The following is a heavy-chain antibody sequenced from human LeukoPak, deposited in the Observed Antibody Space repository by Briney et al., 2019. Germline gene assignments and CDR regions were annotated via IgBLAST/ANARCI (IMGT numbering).Heavy chain of an antibody. CDR2: ISGSAFTT. CDR3: AKNIRTDAYYYYYMNV. D-gene: IGHD2/OR15-2a*01. J-gene: IGHJ6*03. CDR1: GFTFSSYA. Sequence: GGSLRLSCAASGFTFSSYAMSWVRQAPGKGLEWVSSISGSAFTTFYADSVKGRFTISRDNSKNTLCLQMSSLRAEDTAVYYCAKNIRTDAYYYYYMNVWGTGTTVTVSS. V-gene: IGHV3-23*01.